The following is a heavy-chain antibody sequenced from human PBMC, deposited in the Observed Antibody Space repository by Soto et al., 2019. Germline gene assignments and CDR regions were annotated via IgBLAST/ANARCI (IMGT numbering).Heavy chain of an antibody. CDR1: GYTFTSYG. D-gene: IGHD3-10*01. Sequence: ASVKVSCKASGYTFTSYGISWVRQAPGQGLEWMGWISVYNGNTNYAQKLQGRVTLTTDTSTSTAYMELRSLRSDDTAVYYCARFHRGNRGPWFDPWGQGTLVTVSS. CDR2: ISVYNGNT. V-gene: IGHV1-18*01. CDR3: ARFHRGNRGPWFDP. J-gene: IGHJ5*02.